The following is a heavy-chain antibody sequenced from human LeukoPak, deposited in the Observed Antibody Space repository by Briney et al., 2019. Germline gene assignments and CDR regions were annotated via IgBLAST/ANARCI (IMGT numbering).Heavy chain of an antibody. D-gene: IGHD5-18*01. CDR3: AKDTASSWWYFDL. V-gene: IGHV3-23*01. CDR2: IGGSGGST. Sequence: GGSLRLSCAASGFTFSSYAMSWVRQAPGKGLEWVSAIGGSGGSTYYADSVKGRFTISRDNSKNTLYLQMNSLRAEDTAVYYCAKDTASSWWYFDLWGRGTLVTVSS. J-gene: IGHJ2*01. CDR1: GFTFSSYA.